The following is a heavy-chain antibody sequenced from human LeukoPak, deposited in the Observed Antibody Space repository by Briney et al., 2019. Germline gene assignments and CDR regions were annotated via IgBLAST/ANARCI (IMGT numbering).Heavy chain of an antibody. CDR1: GFTFSSYG. V-gene: IGHV3-30*02. J-gene: IGHJ1*01. D-gene: IGHD6-19*01. Sequence: GGSLRLSCAASGFTFSSYGMHWVRQAPGKGLEWVAFIRYDGSNKYYADSVKGRFTISRDNSKNTLYLQMNSLRAEDTAVYYCARGGKRAVAGTRSPQYFQHWGQGTLVTVSS. CDR2: IRYDGSNK. CDR3: ARGGKRAVAGTRSPQYFQH.